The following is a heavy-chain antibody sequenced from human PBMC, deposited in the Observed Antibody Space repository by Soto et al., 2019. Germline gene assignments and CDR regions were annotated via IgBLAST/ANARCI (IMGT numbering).Heavy chain of an antibody. V-gene: IGHV4-39*01. CDR2: IYYSGST. CDR3: ARTLRTIFGVVILCGMDV. CDR1: GGSISSSSYY. J-gene: IGHJ6*02. Sequence: SETLSLTCTVSGGSISSSSYYWGWIRQPPGKGLEWIGSIYYSGSTYYNPSLKSRVTISVDTSKNQFSLKLSSVTAADTAVYYCARTLRTIFGVVILCGMDVWGQGTTVTVSS. D-gene: IGHD3-3*01.